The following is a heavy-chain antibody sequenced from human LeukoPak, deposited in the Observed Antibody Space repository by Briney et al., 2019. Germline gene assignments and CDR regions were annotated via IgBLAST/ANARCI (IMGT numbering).Heavy chain of an antibody. CDR1: GFTFHDYA. CDR2: ISWDGGST. CDR3: AKDMSGSPIAAAGIDY. Sequence: PGGSLRLSCAASGFTFHDYAIHWVRQAPGKGLEWVSLISWDGGSTYYADSVKGRFTISRDNGKNSLYLQMNTLRAEDTALYYCAKDMSGSPIAAAGIDYWGQGTLVTVSS. V-gene: IGHV3-43D*03. D-gene: IGHD6-13*01. J-gene: IGHJ4*02.